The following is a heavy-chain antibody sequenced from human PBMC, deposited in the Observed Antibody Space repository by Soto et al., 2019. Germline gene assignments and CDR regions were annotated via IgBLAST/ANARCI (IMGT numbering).Heavy chain of an antibody. CDR2: IKQDGSEK. V-gene: IGHV3-7*03. CDR1: GFTFSSYW. CDR3: ASDVLLWFGELPRSNYYYYGMDV. Sequence: EVQLVESGGGLVQPGGSLRLSCAASGFTFSSYWMSWVRQAPGKGLEWVANIKQDGSEKYYVDSVKGRFTISRDNAKNSLYLQMNSLRAEDTDVYYCASDVLLWFGELPRSNYYYYGMDVWGQGTTVTVSS. D-gene: IGHD3-10*01. J-gene: IGHJ6*02.